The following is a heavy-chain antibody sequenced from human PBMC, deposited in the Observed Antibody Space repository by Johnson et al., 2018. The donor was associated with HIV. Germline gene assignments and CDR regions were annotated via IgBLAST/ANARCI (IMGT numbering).Heavy chain of an antibody. D-gene: IGHD4-17*01. CDR2: INWNGDTT. V-gene: IGHV3-20*04. CDR3: ATLTVRSRAFDL. Sequence: VQLVESGGGLVQPGGSLRLSCAASGFNFGDYGMSWVRQAPGKGLQWVSGINWNGDTTTYADSVKGRFTVSRDNAKRSLYLQLSNLRAEDTALYYCATLTVRSRAFDLWGQGTLVTVSS. CDR1: GFNFGDYG. J-gene: IGHJ3*01.